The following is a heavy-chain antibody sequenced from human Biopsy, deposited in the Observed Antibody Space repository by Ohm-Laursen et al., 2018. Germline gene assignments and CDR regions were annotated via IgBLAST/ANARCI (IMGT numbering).Heavy chain of an antibody. CDR2: IFNSANT. V-gene: IGHV4-31*01. D-gene: IGHD4-23*01. J-gene: IGHJ1*01. Sequence: QTLSLTCAVSGGSISSGGSYWSWIRQRPGKGLVWIGYIFNSANTYYNPSLKNLITISGDTSKNQFSLKLNSVTAAADTAVYYCARGSNEYGGLYFPHWGQGTLVTVSS. CDR1: GGSISSGGSY. CDR3: ARGSNEYGGLYFPH.